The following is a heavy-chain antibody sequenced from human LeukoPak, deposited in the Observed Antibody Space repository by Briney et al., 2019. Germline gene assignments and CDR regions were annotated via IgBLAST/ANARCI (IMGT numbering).Heavy chain of an antibody. J-gene: IGHJ4*02. D-gene: IGHD1-26*01. CDR3: AKDSGSYSDDY. CDR1: GFTFSTYS. Sequence: PGGSLRLSCAASGFTFSTYSMSWVRQAPGKGLEWVSVISGNGGDTFYADSVKGRFTISRDNSKHTLFLQMNSLRDEDAAVYYCAKDSGSYSDDYWGQGTLVIVSS. V-gene: IGHV3-23*01. CDR2: ISGNGGDT.